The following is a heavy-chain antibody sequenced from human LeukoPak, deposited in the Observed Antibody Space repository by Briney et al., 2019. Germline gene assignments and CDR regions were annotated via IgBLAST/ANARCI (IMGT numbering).Heavy chain of an antibody. V-gene: IGHV4-59*12. CDR3: ARDLRYQPSNYYYYYMDV. J-gene: IGHJ6*03. CDR2: IYYSGST. CDR1: GGSISSYY. Sequence: PSETLSLTCTVSGGSISSYYWSWLRQPPGKGLEWIGYIYYSGSTNYNPSLKSRVTISVDTSKNQFSLKLSSVTAADTAVYYCARDLRYQPSNYYYYYMDVWGKGTTVTVSS. D-gene: IGHD2-2*01.